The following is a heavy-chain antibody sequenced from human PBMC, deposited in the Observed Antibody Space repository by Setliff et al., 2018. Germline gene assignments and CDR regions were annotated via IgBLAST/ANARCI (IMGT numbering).Heavy chain of an antibody. V-gene: IGHV1-2*06. Sequence: ASVKVSCKASGYTFTGYYMHWVRQAPGQGLGWMGRINPNSGGTNYAQKFQGRVTMTRDTSISTAYMELSRLRSDDTAVYYCARESVEMTTSTRSGFDYWGQGTLVTVSS. CDR3: ARESVEMTTSTRSGFDY. CDR1: GYTFTGYY. J-gene: IGHJ4*02. D-gene: IGHD4-17*01. CDR2: INPNSGGT.